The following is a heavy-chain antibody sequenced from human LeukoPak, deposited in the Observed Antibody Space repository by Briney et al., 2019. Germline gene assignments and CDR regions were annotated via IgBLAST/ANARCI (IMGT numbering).Heavy chain of an antibody. D-gene: IGHD6-19*01. CDR3: GRDVGSVFDY. CDR2: IYYSGST. J-gene: IGHJ4*02. Sequence: PSETLSLTCTVSGGSISSSIYYWGWIRQPPGKGLEWIGSIYYSGSTYYNPSLKSRVTISVDTSKNQFSLKLTSVTAADTAIYYCGRDVGSVFDYWGQGTLVTVSS. V-gene: IGHV4-39*07. CDR1: GGSISSSIYY.